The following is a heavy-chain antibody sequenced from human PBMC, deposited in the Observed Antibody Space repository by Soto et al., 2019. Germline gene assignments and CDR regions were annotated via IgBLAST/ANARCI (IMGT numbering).Heavy chain of an antibody. J-gene: IGHJ4*02. V-gene: IGHV4-30-2*01. CDR3: ARSALGYCSSGSCYSFDY. D-gene: IGHD2-15*01. CDR1: GGSISSGGYS. Sequence: SETLSLTCAVSGGSISSGGYSWSWIRQPPGKGLEWIGYIYHSGSTYYNPSLKSRVTISVDRSKNQFSLKLSSVTAADTAVYYCARSALGYCSSGSCYSFDYWGQGTLVTVST. CDR2: IYHSGST.